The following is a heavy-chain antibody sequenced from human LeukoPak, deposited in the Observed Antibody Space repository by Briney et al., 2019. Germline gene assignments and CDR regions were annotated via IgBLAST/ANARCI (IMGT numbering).Heavy chain of an antibody. CDR3: AKEGAAGGGYFDY. CDR1: GFTFSDYG. J-gene: IGHJ4*02. V-gene: IGHV3-30*02. Sequence: GGSLRLSCAASGFTFSDYGMHWVRQAPGKGLEWVAFIRYDGSNKYYADSVKGRFTISRDNSKNTLYLQMNSLRAEDTAVYYCAKEGAAGGGYFDYWGQGTLVTVSS. CDR2: IRYDGSNK. D-gene: IGHD6-13*01.